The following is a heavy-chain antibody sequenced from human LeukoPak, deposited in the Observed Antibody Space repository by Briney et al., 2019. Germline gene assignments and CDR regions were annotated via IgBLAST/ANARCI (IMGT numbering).Heavy chain of an antibody. D-gene: IGHD2-2*01. J-gene: IGHJ6*03. Sequence: GASVEVSCKASGYTFTGYYMHWVRRAPGQGLEWMGWINPNSGGTNYAQKFQGRVTMTRDTSISTAYMELSRLGSDDTAVYYCARAHCSSTSCYVWYYYYYMDVWGKGTTVTVSS. CDR1: GYTFTGYY. V-gene: IGHV1-2*02. CDR2: INPNSGGT. CDR3: ARAHCSSTSCYVWYYYYYMDV.